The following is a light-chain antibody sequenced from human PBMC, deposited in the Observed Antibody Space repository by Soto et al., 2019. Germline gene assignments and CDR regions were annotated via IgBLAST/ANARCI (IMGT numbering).Light chain of an antibody. CDR2: GAS. CDR1: QSVRSTS. V-gene: IGKV3-20*01. CDR3: QHYGSSPPST. J-gene: IGKJ5*01. Sequence: DIVLTQSPGTLSLSPGVRDTLSCRASQSVRSTSLAWYQQKPGKAPRLLIYGASSRATGIPDRFSGGGSGTDFTLTISRLEPEDLAVYYCQHYGSSPPSTCGQGTRLEIK.